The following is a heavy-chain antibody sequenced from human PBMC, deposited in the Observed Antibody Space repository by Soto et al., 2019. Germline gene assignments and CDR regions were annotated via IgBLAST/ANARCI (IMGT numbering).Heavy chain of an antibody. J-gene: IGHJ4*02. CDR3: ASTTRGLEHDY. Sequence: ASVKVSCKASGYSFTNYDISWVRQAPGQGLEWMGWISPYNGDTNYAQKLQGRVTMTTDTSTSTAYMELRSLRSNDTAVYYGASTTRGLEHDYWGQGTLVTVSS. D-gene: IGHD1-1*01. V-gene: IGHV1-18*01. CDR2: ISPYNGDT. CDR1: GYSFTNYD.